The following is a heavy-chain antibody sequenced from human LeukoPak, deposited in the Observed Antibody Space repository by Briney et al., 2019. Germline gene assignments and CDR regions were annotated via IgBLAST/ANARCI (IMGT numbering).Heavy chain of an antibody. CDR3: AAGVPGGIAAAGNWFDP. CDR2: TYYRSKWYN. J-gene: IGHJ5*02. D-gene: IGHD6-13*01. V-gene: IGHV6-1*01. CDR1: A. Sequence: AWNWIRQSXSRGLEWLGRTYYRSKWYNDYAVSVKSRITINPDTSKNQFSLQLNSVTPEDTAVYYCAAGVPGGIAAAGNWFDPWGQGTLVTVSS.